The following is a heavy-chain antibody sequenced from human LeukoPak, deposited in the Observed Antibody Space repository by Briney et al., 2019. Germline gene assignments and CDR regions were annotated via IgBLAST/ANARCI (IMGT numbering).Heavy chain of an antibody. CDR2: VRDNGEN. CDR1: GDSINGYY. J-gene: IGHJ3*02. D-gene: IGHD5-18*01. CDR3: ARQPVNTAAFDI. Sequence: PSETLSLTCTVSGDSINGYYWSWIRQPPGKGLEWIAYVRDNGENNYNPSLKSRVAISVDTANNRISLRLDFVTAADTAIYYCARQPVNTAAFDIWGLGTMVTVSS. V-gene: IGHV4-59*08.